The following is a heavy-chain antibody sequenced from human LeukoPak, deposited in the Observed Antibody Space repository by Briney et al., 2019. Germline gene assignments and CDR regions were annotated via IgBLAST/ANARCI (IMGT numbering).Heavy chain of an antibody. J-gene: IGHJ4*02. CDR1: GFTFSGSW. CDR3: ATWNSDWEFAY. Sequence: GGSLRLSCAASGFTFSGSWMTWVRQAPGKGLEWVAHIKEDGSDKYYVDSVTGRFTISRDNTKNSLYLQMSSLRAEDTAVYYCATWNSDWEFAYWGQGTLVSVSS. V-gene: IGHV3-7*05. D-gene: IGHD1/OR15-1a*01. CDR2: IKEDGSDK.